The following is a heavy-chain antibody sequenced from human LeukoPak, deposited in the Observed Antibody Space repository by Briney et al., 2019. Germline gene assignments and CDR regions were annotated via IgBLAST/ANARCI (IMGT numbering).Heavy chain of an antibody. CDR1: GGSISSSSYY. CDR2: INHSGST. J-gene: IGHJ4*02. D-gene: IGHD3-10*01. CDR3: ASGFRD. Sequence: SETLSLTCTVSGGSISSSSYYWSWIRQPPGKGLEWIGEINHSGSTNYNPSLRSRVTISVDTSKNQFSLKLSSVTAADTAVYYCASGFRDWGQGTLVTVSS. V-gene: IGHV4-39*07.